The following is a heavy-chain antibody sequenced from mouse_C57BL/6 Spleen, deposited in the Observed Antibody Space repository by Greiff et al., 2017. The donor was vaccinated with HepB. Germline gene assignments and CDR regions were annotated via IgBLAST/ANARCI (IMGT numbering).Heavy chain of an antibody. J-gene: IGHJ4*01. Sequence: EVNLVESGGGLVQPGGSLKLSCAASGFTFSDYYMYWVRQTPEKRLEWVAYISNGGGSTYYPDTVKGRFTISRDNAKNTLYLQMSRLKSEDTAMYYCARGDYYAMDYWGQGTSVTVSS. CDR2: ISNGGGST. CDR3: ARGDYYAMDY. CDR1: GFTFSDYY. V-gene: IGHV5-12*01. D-gene: IGHD3-3*01.